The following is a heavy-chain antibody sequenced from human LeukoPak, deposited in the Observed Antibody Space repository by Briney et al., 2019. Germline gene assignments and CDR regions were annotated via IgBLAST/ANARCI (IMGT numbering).Heavy chain of an antibody. V-gene: IGHV4-34*01. D-gene: IGHD4-17*01. J-gene: IGHJ4*02. CDR1: GGSFSGYY. CDR2: INHSGST. CDR3: ARGKGGDYNGGYYFDY. Sequence: SETLSLTCAVYGGSFSGYYWSWIRQPPGKGLEWIGEINHSGSTNYNPSLKSRVTISVDTSKNQFSLKLSSVTAADTAVYYCARGKGGDYNGGYYFDYWGQGTLVTVSS.